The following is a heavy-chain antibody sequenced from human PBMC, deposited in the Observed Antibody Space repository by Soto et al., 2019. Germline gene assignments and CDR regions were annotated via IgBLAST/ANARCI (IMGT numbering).Heavy chain of an antibody. CDR3: ARDRDCSGGSCYGYFQH. V-gene: IGHV4-31*03. Sequence: TLSLTCTVSGCSISSGGYYWSWIRQHPGKGLEWIGYIYYSGSTYYNPSLKSRVTISVDTSKNQFSLKLSSVTAADTAVYYCARDRDCSGGSCYGYFQHWGQGTLVTVSS. J-gene: IGHJ1*01. CDR2: IYYSGST. D-gene: IGHD2-15*01. CDR1: GCSISSGGYY.